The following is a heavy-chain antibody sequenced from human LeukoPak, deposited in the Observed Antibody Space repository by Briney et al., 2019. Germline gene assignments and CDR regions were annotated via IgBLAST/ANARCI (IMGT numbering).Heavy chain of an antibody. D-gene: IGHD2-2*01. J-gene: IGHJ6*02. V-gene: IGHV4-39*07. CDR2: IYSTGTT. CDR3: ARASCSSTSCYPYYYYYGMDV. Sequence: SETLSLTCAVSGGSIRNSSFYWGWIRQPPGKGLEWIASIYSTGTTYYNPSIKSRVTISVDTSKNQFSLKLSSVTAADTAVYYCARASCSSTSCYPYYYYYGMDVWGQGTTVTVSS. CDR1: GGSIRNSSFY.